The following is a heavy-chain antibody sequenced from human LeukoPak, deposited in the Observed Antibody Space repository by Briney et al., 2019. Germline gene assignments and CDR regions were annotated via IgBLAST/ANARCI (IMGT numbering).Heavy chain of an antibody. CDR3: ASYGLKIWRV. D-gene: IGHD3-9*01. V-gene: IGHV3-9*01. Sequence: GGSLRLSCAASGFTFDDYAMHWVRQAPGKGLEWVSGISWNSGSIGYADSVKGRFTISRDNAKNSLYLQMNSLRAEDTALYYCASYGLKIWRVWGQGTTVTVSS. J-gene: IGHJ6*02. CDR1: GFTFDDYA. CDR2: ISWNSGSI.